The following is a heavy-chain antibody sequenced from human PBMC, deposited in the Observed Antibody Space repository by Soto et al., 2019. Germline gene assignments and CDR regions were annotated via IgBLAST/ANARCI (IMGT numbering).Heavy chain of an antibody. V-gene: IGHV3-23*01. Sequence: EVHLLESGGGLVQPGGSLRLSCAASGFTFSSYAMSWVSQAPGKGLEWVSAISGSGGTTYYADSVKGRFTISRDNSKNELYLQLNRLGAEVTAVYYCAKFLVAPGGSSGWPWYFDCWGQGALVTVSS. CDR2: ISGSGGTT. D-gene: IGHD6-25*01. J-gene: IGHJ4*02. CDR1: GFTFSSYA. CDR3: AKFLVAPGGSSGWPWYFDC.